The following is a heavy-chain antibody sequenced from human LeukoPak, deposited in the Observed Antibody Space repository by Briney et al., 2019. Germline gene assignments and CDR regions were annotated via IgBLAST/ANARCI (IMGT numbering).Heavy chain of an antibody. CDR2: IYSGGST. Sequence: PGGSLRLSCAASGFTVSSNYMSWVRQAPGKGLEWVSVIYSGGSTYYADSVKGRSTISGDNSKNTLYLQMNSLRGEDTAVYYCARGWPFDYWGQGTLVTVSS. J-gene: IGHJ4*02. V-gene: IGHV3-53*01. D-gene: IGHD2-15*01. CDR3: ARGWPFDY. CDR1: GFTVSSNY.